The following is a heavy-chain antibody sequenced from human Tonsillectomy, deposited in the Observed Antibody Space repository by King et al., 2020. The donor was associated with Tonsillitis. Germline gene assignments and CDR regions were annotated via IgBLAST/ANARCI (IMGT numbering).Heavy chain of an antibody. CDR2: IRYDGSNK. J-gene: IGHJ4*02. CDR1: GFTFSSYG. CDR3: AKDRSSYCSSTSCYDFDY. V-gene: IGHV3-30*02. Sequence: VQLVESGGGVVQPGGSLRLSCAASGFTFSSYGMHWVRQAPGKGLEWVAFIRYDGSNKYYADSVKGRFTISRDNSKNTLYLQMNSLRAEETAVYYCAKDRSSYCSSTSCYDFDYWGQGTLVTVSS. D-gene: IGHD2-2*01.